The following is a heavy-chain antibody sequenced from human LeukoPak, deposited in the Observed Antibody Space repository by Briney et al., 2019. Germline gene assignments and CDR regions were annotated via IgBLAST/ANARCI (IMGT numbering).Heavy chain of an antibody. CDR1: GFTFSSYS. J-gene: IGHJ4*02. CDR3: ARVRSDFDY. Sequence: SGGSLRLSCAASGFTFSSYSMNWVRQAPGKGLEWVSSISGSGGSTNYADSVKGRFTISRDNSKNTLYLQMISLRAEDTAVYYCARVRSDFDYWGQGTLVTVSS. CDR2: ISGSGGST. V-gene: IGHV3-23*01.